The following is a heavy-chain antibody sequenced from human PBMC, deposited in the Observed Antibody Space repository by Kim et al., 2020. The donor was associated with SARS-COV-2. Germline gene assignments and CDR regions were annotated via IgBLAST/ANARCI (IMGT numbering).Heavy chain of an antibody. CDR2: INPNSGVT. J-gene: IGHJ3*02. CDR3: ASRYCSGGGCYSGDAFDI. Sequence: ASVKVSCKASGYTFTGYYMHWVRQAPGQGLEWMGRINPNSGVTNYAQKFQGRVTMTRDTSISTAYMELSRLRSDDTAVYYCASRYCSGGGCYSGDAFDIWGQGTMVTVSS. V-gene: IGHV1-2*06. D-gene: IGHD2-15*01. CDR1: GYTFTGYY.